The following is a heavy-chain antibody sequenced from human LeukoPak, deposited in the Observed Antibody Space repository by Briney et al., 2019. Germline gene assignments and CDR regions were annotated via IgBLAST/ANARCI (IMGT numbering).Heavy chain of an antibody. CDR1: GYTFSNYG. CDR2: TSYNGNT. CDR3: ARHSGSGWQALGY. V-gene: IGHV1-18*04. J-gene: IGHJ4*02. Sequence: ASVKVACKASGYTFSNYGISWVRQAPGLGLEWMGWTSYNGNTNYAQKFQDRVTMTTDTSTTTAYMELRSLESADTAVYYCARHSGSGWQALGYWGQGTLVTASS. D-gene: IGHD6-19*01.